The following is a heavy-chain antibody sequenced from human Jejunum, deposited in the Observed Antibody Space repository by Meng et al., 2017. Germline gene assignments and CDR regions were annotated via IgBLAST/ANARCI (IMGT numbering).Heavy chain of an antibody. CDR3: ARDQYGDYAFDY. J-gene: IGHJ4*02. CDR2: VIPVLDMA. D-gene: IGHD4-17*01. Sequence: QVQLVQSEAEVKKPGSSVKVSCKASGGTFSNYTISWVRQAPGQGLEWMGRVIPVLDMANYAQKFQDRVTITADKSTSTAYMELSSLRSEDTAVYYCARDQYGDYAFDYWGQGTLVTVSS. V-gene: IGHV1-69*10. CDR1: GGTFSNYT.